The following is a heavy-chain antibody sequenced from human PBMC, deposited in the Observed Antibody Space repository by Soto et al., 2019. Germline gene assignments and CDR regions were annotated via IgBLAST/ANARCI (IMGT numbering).Heavy chain of an antibody. V-gene: IGHV3-7*03. J-gene: IGHJ4*02. CDR3: ARAEDYDFWSGPPKYFDN. CDR2: IKPDGGEK. Sequence: GGSLRLSCATSGFTFRSYWMTWVRRAPGKGPEWVANIKPDGGEKQYVDSVKGRFTVSRDNAKKSLDLQMNSLRVEDTAVYYCARAEDYDFWSGPPKYFDNWGQGTQVTVSS. D-gene: IGHD3-3*01. CDR1: GFTFRSYW.